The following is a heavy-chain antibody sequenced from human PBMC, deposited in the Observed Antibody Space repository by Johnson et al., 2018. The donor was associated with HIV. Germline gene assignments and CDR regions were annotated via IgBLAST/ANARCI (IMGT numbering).Heavy chain of an antibody. CDR2: ISYDGSNK. J-gene: IGHJ3*02. CDR1: GFTFSSYA. Sequence: QVQLVESGGGVVQPGRSLRLSCAASGFTFSSYAMHWVRQAPGKGLEWVAVISYDGSNKYYADSVKGRFTISRDNSKNTLYLQMNSLRAEDTAVYYCARGRTYLDTAMVDAFDIWGQGTMVTVSS. CDR3: ARGRTYLDTAMVDAFDI. D-gene: IGHD5-18*01. V-gene: IGHV3-30-3*01.